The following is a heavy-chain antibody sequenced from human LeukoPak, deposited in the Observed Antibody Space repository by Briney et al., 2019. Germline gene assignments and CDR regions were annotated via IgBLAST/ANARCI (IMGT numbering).Heavy chain of an antibody. CDR3: ARAVHSSSALDS. CDR1: GSSINSYY. CDR2: NYYGGPT. D-gene: IGHD6-13*01. V-gene: IGHV4-59*01. J-gene: IGHJ4*02. Sequence: SETLSLTCAFSGSSINSYYWSWLRQPPGKGLEWIGYNYYGGPTNYNPSLKSRVTISVDTSKNQFSLKLTSVTAADTAVYYCARAVHSSSALDSWGQGTLVTVSS.